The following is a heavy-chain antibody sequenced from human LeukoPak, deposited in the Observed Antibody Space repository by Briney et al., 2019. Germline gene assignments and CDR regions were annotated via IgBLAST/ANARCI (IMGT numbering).Heavy chain of an antibody. CDR3: ARYSSTWPYWYFDL. Sequence: SQTLSLTCAVSGGSVISGGYSWSWIRQPPGTGLEWIGYISHSGSTYYNPSLKSRVTISVDMSKNQFSLKLTSVTAADTAVYYCARYSSTWPYWYFDLWGRGTLVTVSS. V-gene: IGHV4-30-2*01. CDR1: GGSVISGGYS. D-gene: IGHD6-13*01. CDR2: ISHSGST. J-gene: IGHJ2*01.